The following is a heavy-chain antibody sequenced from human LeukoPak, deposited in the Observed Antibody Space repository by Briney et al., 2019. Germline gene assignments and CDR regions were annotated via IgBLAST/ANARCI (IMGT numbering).Heavy chain of an antibody. CDR1: GYTFTSYY. CDR2: INPSGGST. J-gene: IGHJ4*02. V-gene: IGHV1-46*01. D-gene: IGHD1-7*01. Sequence: ASVKVSCKASGYTFTSYYMHWVRQAPGQGLEWMRIINPSGGSTSYAQKFQGRVTMTRDMSTSTVYMELSSLRSEDTAVYYCARAHNWKYGSIDFWGQGTLVTVSS. CDR3: ARAHNWKYGSIDF.